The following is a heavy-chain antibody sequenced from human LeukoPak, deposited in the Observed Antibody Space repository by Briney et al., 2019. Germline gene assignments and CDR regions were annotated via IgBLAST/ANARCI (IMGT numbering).Heavy chain of an antibody. V-gene: IGHV4-4*07. Sequence: SETLSLTCTVSGGSISSYYWSWIRQPAGKGLAWIGRIYTSRSTNYNPSLKSRVTMSVDTSKNQFSLKLSSVTAADTAVYYCARDLRGYSSSWYHYYYGMDVWGQGTTVTVSS. D-gene: IGHD6-13*01. CDR2: IYTSRST. J-gene: IGHJ6*02. CDR1: GGSISSYY. CDR3: ARDLRGYSSSWYHYYYGMDV.